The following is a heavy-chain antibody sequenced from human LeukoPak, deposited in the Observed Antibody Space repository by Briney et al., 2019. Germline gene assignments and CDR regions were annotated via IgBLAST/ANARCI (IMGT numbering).Heavy chain of an antibody. Sequence: PGGSLRLSCAASGFTFSSYWMNWVRQAPGKGLEWVANIKQDGSEKNFVDSVKGRFTISRDNAKNSLYLQMNSLRAEDTAVYYCARTPHFRDGYNSFDYWGQGTQATVSS. CDR1: GFTFSSYW. CDR2: IKQDGSEK. D-gene: IGHD5-24*01. J-gene: IGHJ4*02. CDR3: ARTPHFRDGYNSFDY. V-gene: IGHV3-7*01.